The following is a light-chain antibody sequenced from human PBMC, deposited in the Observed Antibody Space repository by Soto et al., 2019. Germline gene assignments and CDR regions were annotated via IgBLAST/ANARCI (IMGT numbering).Light chain of an antibody. CDR3: QQFGSSPGFT. J-gene: IGKJ3*01. CDR2: AAS. Sequence: EIVLTQSPGTLSLSRGERATLSCRASQSINNSYVAWYQQKPGQAPRLLIYAASSRATGIPDRFSGSGSGTDFTLTISRLEPEDFAVYYCQQFGSSPGFTFGPGTKVDIK. CDR1: QSINNSY. V-gene: IGKV3-20*01.